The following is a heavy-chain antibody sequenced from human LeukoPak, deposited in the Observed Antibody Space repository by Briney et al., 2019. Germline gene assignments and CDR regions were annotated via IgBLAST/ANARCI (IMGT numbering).Heavy chain of an antibody. V-gene: IGHV3-48*03. CDR2: ISSSGSTI. J-gene: IGHJ5*02. CDR3: ARTRASGTYNWFDP. CDR1: GFTFSSYE. Sequence: GGSLRLSCAASGFTFSSYEMNWVRQAPGKGLEWVSYISSSGSTIYYADSVKGRFTISRDNAKNSLYLQMNSLRAEDTAVYYCARTRASGTYNWFDPWGQGTLVALSS. D-gene: IGHD2-2*01.